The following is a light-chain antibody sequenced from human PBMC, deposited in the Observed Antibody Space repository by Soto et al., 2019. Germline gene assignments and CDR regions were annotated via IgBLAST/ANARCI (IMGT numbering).Light chain of an antibody. J-gene: IGLJ1*01. Sequence: QSVLTQPRSVSGSPGQSVTISCTGTSSDVGGYNYVSWYQQHPGKAPKLMIYDVSKRPSGVPDRFPGSKSGNTASLTISGLQAEYEADYYCCSYAGSYTFDYVFGTGTKVTVL. CDR2: DVS. V-gene: IGLV2-11*01. CDR1: SSDVGGYNY. CDR3: CSYAGSYTFDYV.